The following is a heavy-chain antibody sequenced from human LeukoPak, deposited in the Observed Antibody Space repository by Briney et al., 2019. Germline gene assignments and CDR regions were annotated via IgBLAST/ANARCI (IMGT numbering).Heavy chain of an antibody. CDR3: SEGLDY. Sequence: NPGGSLRLSCAAFGFTFSYVWMSWVRQAPGKGLEWVARIASTADGGTTEYAAPVKGRFTISRDDSKSILYLQMNSLKTEDTALYFCSEGLDYWGQGTLVTVS. CDR1: GFTFSYVW. V-gene: IGHV3-15*04. CDR2: IASTADGGTT. J-gene: IGHJ4*02.